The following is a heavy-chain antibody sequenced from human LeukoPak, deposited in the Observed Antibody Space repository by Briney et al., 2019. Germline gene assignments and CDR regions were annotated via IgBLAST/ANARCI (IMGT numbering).Heavy chain of an antibody. CDR1: GGSISSYC. CDR2: IYTSWST. V-gene: IGHV4-4*07. Sequence: PSETLSLTCTVSGGSISSYCWSWIRQPAGKGLEWIGRIYTSWSTNYYPSLKSRVPMSVDTSKNQFSLKLSAVTAADTAVYYCARERTFYTVVTPRNDAFDIWGQGTMVTVSS. J-gene: IGHJ3*02. CDR3: ARERTFYTVVTPRNDAFDI. D-gene: IGHD4-23*01.